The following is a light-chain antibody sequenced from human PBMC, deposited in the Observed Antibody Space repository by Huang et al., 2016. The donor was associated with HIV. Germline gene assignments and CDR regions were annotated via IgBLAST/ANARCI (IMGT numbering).Light chain of an antibody. J-gene: IGKJ4*01. V-gene: IGKV1-33*01. CDR3: QQYDNLLT. CDR2: DAS. Sequence: DIQLTQSPSSLSASVGDKVTITCQASQDIRKYLNWYQQRPGKAPKLLIYDASKLERGVPSRFSGSGSGTDFSFTISSLQPEDIATYYCQQYDNLLTFGGGTKVEI. CDR1: QDIRKY.